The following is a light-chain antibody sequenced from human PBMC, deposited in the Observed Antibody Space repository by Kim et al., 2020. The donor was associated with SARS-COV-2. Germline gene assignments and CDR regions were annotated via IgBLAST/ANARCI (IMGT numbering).Light chain of an antibody. CDR2: DND. Sequence: QSVLTQPPSVSAAPGQKVTISCSGSSSNIGSTYVSWYQQLPGTAPKLLIYDNDKRPSGTPDRFSGSKSGTSATLGITGLQTGDEADYYCGAWDTSLGARVFGGGTKLTVL. V-gene: IGLV1-51*01. J-gene: IGLJ3*02. CDR3: GAWDTSLGARV. CDR1: SSNIGSTY.